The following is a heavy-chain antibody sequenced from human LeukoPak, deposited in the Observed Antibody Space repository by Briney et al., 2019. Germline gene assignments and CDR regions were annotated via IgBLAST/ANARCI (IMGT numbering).Heavy chain of an antibody. CDR3: AGDLLPSRYCTSTSCSASDS. CDR1: GYTFTSYY. CDR2: INPSGGIT. Sequence: ASVKVSCKASGYTFTSYYMHWVRQAPGQGLEWMGMINPSGGITSYAQNFQGRVTMTRDTSTRTVYMEMSSLRSEDTAVYFCAGDLLPSRYCTSTSCSASDSWGQGTLVIVSS. D-gene: IGHD2-2*01. J-gene: IGHJ4*02. V-gene: IGHV1-46*01.